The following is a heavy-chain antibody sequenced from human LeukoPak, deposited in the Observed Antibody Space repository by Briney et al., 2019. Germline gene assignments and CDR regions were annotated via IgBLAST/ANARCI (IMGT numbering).Heavy chain of an antibody. V-gene: IGHV1-46*01. Sequence: ASVRVSCKASGYTLTSYYMHLVRQASGQGLEWMGIMNPSGGSTSYAQKFQGRVTMTRDTSTSTVYMELSSLRSEDTAVYYCARAYYYDSSGYDHFDYWGQGTLVTVSS. D-gene: IGHD3-22*01. CDR2: MNPSGGST. J-gene: IGHJ4*02. CDR3: ARAYYYDSSGYDHFDY. CDR1: GYTLTSYY.